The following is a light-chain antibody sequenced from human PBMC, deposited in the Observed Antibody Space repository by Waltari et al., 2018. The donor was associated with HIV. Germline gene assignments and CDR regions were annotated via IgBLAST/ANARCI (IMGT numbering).Light chain of an antibody. V-gene: IGLV3-19*01. Sequence: SSELTQDPAVSVALGQTVRITCQGDSLRSYYASWYQQKPGQAPVLVIHGKNNRPSGIPDRFSGSSSGNTASLTITGAQAEDEADYYCTTRYSSGNVVFGGGTKLTVL. CDR2: GKN. CDR3: TTRYSSGNVV. J-gene: IGLJ2*01. CDR1: SLRSYY.